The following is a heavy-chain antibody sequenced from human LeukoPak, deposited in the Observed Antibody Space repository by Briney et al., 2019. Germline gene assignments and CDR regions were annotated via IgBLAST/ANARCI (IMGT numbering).Heavy chain of an antibody. Sequence: HPGGSLRLSCAASGFTVSSDYVSGVRQAPGKGLEWVSLIYAGGSTYYADSVKGRFTISGDNSKNTLYLQMNSLRAEDTAVYYCASSRYFDWLWFDYWGQGTLVTVSS. CDR1: GFTVSSDY. D-gene: IGHD3-9*01. J-gene: IGHJ4*02. CDR3: ASSRYFDWLWFDY. CDR2: IYAGGST. V-gene: IGHV3-53*01.